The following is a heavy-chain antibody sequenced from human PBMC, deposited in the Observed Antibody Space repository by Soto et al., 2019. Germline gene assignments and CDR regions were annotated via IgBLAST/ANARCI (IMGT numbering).Heavy chain of an antibody. CDR2: INPSGGST. CDR1: GYTFTSYY. CDR3: ARDGVTASAPDY. Sequence: ASVQASFKASGYTFTSYYMKWVRQAPGQGLEWMGIINPSGGSTSYAQKFQGRVTMTRDTSTSTVYMELSSLRSEDTAVYYCARDGVTASAPDYWGQGTLVTVSS. D-gene: IGHD5-18*01. V-gene: IGHV1-46*01. J-gene: IGHJ4*02.